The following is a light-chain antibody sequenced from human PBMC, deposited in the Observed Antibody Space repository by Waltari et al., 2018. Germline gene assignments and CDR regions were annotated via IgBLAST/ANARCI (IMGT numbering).Light chain of an antibody. CDR3: QQSYNTPQT. CDR2: AAS. V-gene: IGKV1-39*01. CDR1: QSISSY. J-gene: IGKJ2*01. Sequence: DIQMTQSPSSLSASVGERGTIPCRASQSISSYLNWYQQKPGKAPKLLIYAASSLQSGVPSRFSGSGSGTDFTLTISSLQPEDFATYYCQQSYNTPQTFGQGTKVEIK.